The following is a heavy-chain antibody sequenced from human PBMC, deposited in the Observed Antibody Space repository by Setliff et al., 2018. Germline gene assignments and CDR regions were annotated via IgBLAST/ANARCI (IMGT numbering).Heavy chain of an antibody. CDR1: GGSISSSSYQ. CDR2: IYYSGTA. Sequence: PSETLSLTCTVSGGSISSSSYQWGWVRQTPGKGLEWIGSIYYSGTAYYNPSLKSRVTISVDTSKNQFSLQVTSVTATDTAVYYCARFLDPRDGYQNSPGFDFWGQGALVTVSS. V-gene: IGHV4-39*01. D-gene: IGHD2-21*01. CDR3: ARFLDPRDGYQNSPGFDF. J-gene: IGHJ4*02.